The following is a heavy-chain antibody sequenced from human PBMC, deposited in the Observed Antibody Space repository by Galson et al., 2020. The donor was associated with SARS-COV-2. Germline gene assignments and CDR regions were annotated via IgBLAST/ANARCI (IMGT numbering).Heavy chain of an antibody. Sequence: SQTLSLTCTVSGGSISSSSYYWGWIRQPPGKGLEWIGSIYYSGSTYYNPSLKSRVTISVDTSKNQFSLKLSSVTAADTAVYYCARGIISGWYVHNWFDPWGQGTLVTVSS. CDR3: ARGIISGWYVHNWFDP. CDR2: IYYSGST. D-gene: IGHD6-19*01. J-gene: IGHJ5*02. V-gene: IGHV4-39*07. CDR1: GGSISSSSYY.